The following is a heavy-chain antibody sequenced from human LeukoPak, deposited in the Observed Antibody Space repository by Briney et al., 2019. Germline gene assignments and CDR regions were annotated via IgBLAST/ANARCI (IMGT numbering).Heavy chain of an antibody. CDR3: AKGRFLEWYIDY. J-gene: IGHJ4*02. Sequence: GGSLRLSCAASGFTFSSYWMHWVRQAPGKGLVWVSRINSDGSSTSYADSVKGRFTISRDNAKNTLYLQMNSLRAEDTAVYYCAKGRFLEWYIDYWGQGTLVTVSS. D-gene: IGHD3-3*01. CDR1: GFTFSSYW. CDR2: INSDGSST. V-gene: IGHV3-74*01.